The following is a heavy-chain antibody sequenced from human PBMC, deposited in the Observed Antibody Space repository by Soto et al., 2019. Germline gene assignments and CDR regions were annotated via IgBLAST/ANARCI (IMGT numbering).Heavy chain of an antibody. CDR2: IKSRTDGGTA. CDR3: TTGIYYDILTGYHNVAY. D-gene: IGHD3-9*01. J-gene: IGHJ4*02. Sequence: GGSLRLSCVASGFNLSHPWMTWVRQAAGKGLEWVGRIKSRTDGGTADYAAPVKGRATISRDDSKNTVYLQMNSLKTEDTAVYYCTTGIYYDILTGYHNVAYWGQGALVTVSS. V-gene: IGHV3-15*01. CDR1: GFNLSHPW.